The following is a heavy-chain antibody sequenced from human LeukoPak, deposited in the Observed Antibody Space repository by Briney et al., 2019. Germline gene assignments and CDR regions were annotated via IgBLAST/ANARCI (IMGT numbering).Heavy chain of an antibody. CDR2: INHSGST. V-gene: IGHV4-34*01. CDR3: ARVRDYYDSSGYDGYYYYGMDV. D-gene: IGHD3-22*01. CDR1: GGSFSGYY. J-gene: IGHJ6*02. Sequence: SETLSLTCAVYGGSFSGYYWSWIRQPPGKGLEWIGEINHSGSTNYNPSLKSRVTISVDTSKNQFSLKLSSVTAADTAVYYCARVRDYYDSSGYDGYYYYGMDVWGQGTTVTVSS.